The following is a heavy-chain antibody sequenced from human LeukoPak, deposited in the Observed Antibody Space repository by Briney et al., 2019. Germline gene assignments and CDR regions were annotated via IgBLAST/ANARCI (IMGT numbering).Heavy chain of an antibody. CDR1: GFTFSDYY. CDR3: VRVVTQGIDS. CDR2: ISSSGSTI. J-gene: IGHJ4*02. V-gene: IGHV3-11*01. Sequence: GGSLRLSCAASGFTFSDYYMSWIRQAPGKGLEWISYISSSGSTIYYADSVKGRFTISRNNAKNSLYLQMNSLRAEDTALYYCVRVVTQGIDSWGQGTLVTVSS. D-gene: IGHD4-23*01.